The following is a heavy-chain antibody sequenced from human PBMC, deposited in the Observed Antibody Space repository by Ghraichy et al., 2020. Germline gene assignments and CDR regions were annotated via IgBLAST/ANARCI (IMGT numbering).Heavy chain of an antibody. CDR2: FDPEDGET. Sequence: ASVKVSCKVSGYTLTELSMHWVRQAPGKGLEWMGGFDPEDGETIYAQKFQGRVTMTEDTSTDTAYMELSSLRSEDTAVYYCATVPNNDGGSSFDPWGQGTLVTVSS. V-gene: IGHV1-24*01. CDR3: ATVPNNDGGSSFDP. D-gene: IGHD3-16*01. J-gene: IGHJ5*02. CDR1: GYTLTELS.